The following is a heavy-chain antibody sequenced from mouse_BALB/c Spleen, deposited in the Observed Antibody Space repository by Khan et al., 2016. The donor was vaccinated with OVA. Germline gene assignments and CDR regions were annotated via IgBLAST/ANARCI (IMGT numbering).Heavy chain of an antibody. CDR3: ARGGYGGFAY. CDR1: GYTFSSYW. J-gene: IGHJ3*01. V-gene: IGHV1-9*01. Sequence: QVQLQQSGGDLMKPGASVKISCKATGYTFSSYWIEWVKQRPGHGLEWIGQIFPGSVSTTYTETFKGKATFPADTSSNTAYMQLSSLTSEDSAVYYCARGGYGGFAYWGRGTLVTVSA. D-gene: IGHD2-2*01. CDR2: IFPGSVST.